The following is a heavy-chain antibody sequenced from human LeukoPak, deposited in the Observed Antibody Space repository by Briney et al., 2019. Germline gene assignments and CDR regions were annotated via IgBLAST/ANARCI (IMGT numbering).Heavy chain of an antibody. D-gene: IGHD3-22*01. J-gene: IGHJ4*02. CDR3: ARDYDSSGYFFDY. V-gene: IGHV3-11*01. CDR1: GVTFSDYY. CDR2: ISSSGSTI. Sequence: PGGSLRLSCAASGVTFSDYYMSWIRQAPGKGLEWVSYISSSGSTIYYADSVKGRFTISRDNAKNSLYLQMNSLRAEDTAVYYCARDYDSSGYFFDYWGQGTLVTVSS.